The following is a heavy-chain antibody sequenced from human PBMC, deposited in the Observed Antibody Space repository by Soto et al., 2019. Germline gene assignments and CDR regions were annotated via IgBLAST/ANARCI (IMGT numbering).Heavy chain of an antibody. CDR3: ARDHYGDSTFDY. D-gene: IGHD4-17*01. CDR2: ISAYNGNT. J-gene: IGHJ4*02. CDR1: GYTFTSYG. Sequence: ASVKVSCKASGYTFTSYGISWVRQAPGQGLEWMGWISAYNGNTNYAQKLQGRVTMTTDTSTSTAYMELNSLRDEDTAVYYCARDHYGDSTFDYWGLGTLVTVSS. V-gene: IGHV1-18*01.